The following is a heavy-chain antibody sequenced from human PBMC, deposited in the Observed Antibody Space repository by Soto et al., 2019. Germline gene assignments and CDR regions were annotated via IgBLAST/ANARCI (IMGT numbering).Heavy chain of an antibody. Sequence: GGSLRLSCAASGFTFDDYTMHWVRQAPGKGLEWVSLISWDGGGTYYADSVKGRFTISRDNSKKSLYLQMNSLRTEDTDLYYCAKEAFSYGSGSYYDYWGQGTLVTVSS. J-gene: IGHJ4*02. CDR2: ISWDGGGT. V-gene: IGHV3-43*01. CDR1: GFTFDDYT. CDR3: AKEAFSYGSGSYYDY. D-gene: IGHD3-10*01.